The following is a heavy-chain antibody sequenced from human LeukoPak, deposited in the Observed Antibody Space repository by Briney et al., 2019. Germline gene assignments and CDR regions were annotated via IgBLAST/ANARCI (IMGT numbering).Heavy chain of an antibody. J-gene: IGHJ1*01. CDR2: INTNTGNP. V-gene: IGHV7-4-1*02. CDR1: GYTFTSYA. Sequence: ASVKVSCKASGYTFTSYAMNWVRQAPGQGLEWMGWINTNTGNPTYAQGFTGRFVFSLDTSVSTAYLQISSLKAEDTAVCYCARPTISLRWILAEYFQHWGQGTLVTVSS. CDR3: ARPTISLRWILAEYFQH. D-gene: IGHD4/OR15-4a*01.